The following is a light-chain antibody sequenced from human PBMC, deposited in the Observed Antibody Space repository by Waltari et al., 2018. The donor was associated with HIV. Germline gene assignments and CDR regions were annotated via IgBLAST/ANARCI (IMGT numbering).Light chain of an antibody. CDR2: AAS. J-gene: IGKJ4*01. CDR1: QGISNS. V-gene: IGKV1-NL1*01. CDR3: QQYYSTPPLT. Sequence: IQMTQSPSPLSASVGARVTIPCRASQGISNSLAWYQQKPGKAPKLLLYAASRLESGVPSRFSGSGSGTDYTLTIRSLQPEDFATYYCQQYYSTPPLTFGGGTKVEIK.